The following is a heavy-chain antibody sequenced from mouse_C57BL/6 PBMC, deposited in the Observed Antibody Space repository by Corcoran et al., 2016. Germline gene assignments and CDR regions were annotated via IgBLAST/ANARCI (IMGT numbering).Heavy chain of an antibody. CDR1: GFSLSTSGMG. CDR2: IYWDDDK. CDR3: ARVSIYYYGSSYRYWYFDV. V-gene: IGHV8-12*01. J-gene: IGHJ1*03. D-gene: IGHD1-1*01. Sequence: QVTLKESGPGILQSSQTLSLTCSFSGFSLSTSGMGVSWIRQPSGKGLEWLAHIYWDDDKRYNPSLKSRLTISKDTSRNQVFLKITSVDTADTATYYCARVSIYYYGSSYRYWYFDVWGTGTTVTVSS.